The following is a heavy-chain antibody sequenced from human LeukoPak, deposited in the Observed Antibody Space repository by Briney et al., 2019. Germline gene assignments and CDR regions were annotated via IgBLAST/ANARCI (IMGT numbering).Heavy chain of an antibody. J-gene: IGHJ3*02. CDR3: AREGCMGPLAFDI. CDR1: GGTFSSYA. Sequence: SVKVSCKASGGTFSSYAISWVRQAPGQGLEWMGGIIPIFGTANYAQKFQGRVTITTDESTSTAYMELSSLRSEDTAVYYCAREGCMGPLAFDIWGQGTMVTVSS. CDR2: IIPIFGTA. V-gene: IGHV1-69*05.